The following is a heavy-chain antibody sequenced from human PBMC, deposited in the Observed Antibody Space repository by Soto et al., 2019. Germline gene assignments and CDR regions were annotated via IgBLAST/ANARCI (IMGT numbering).Heavy chain of an antibody. V-gene: IGHV3-15*01. CDR2: IKSKTDGGTT. CDR1: GFTFSNAW. Sequence: TGGSLRLSCAASGFTFSNAWMSWVRQAPGKGLEWVGRIKSKTDGGTTDYAAPVKGRFTISRDDSKNTLYLQMNSLKTEDTAVYYCTTTTLKAVAGTHVPYYYYYGMDVWGQGTTVTVSS. D-gene: IGHD6-19*01. CDR3: TTTTLKAVAGTHVPYYYYYGMDV. J-gene: IGHJ6*02.